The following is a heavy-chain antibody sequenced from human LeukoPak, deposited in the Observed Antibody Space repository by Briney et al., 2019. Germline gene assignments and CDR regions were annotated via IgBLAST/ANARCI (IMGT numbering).Heavy chain of an antibody. Sequence: SETLSLTCTVSGGSISSGGYYWSWIRQHPGKGLEWIGYIHYSGSTYYNPSLKSRVTISVDTSKNQFSLKLSSVTAADTAVYYCASRYRLYYYYGMDVWGQGTTVTVSS. J-gene: IGHJ6*02. CDR3: ASRYRLYYYYGMDV. D-gene: IGHD4-11*01. CDR2: IHYSGST. V-gene: IGHV4-31*03. CDR1: GGSISSGGYY.